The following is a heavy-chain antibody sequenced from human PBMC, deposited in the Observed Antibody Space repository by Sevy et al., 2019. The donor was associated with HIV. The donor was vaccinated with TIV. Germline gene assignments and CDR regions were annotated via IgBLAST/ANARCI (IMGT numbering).Heavy chain of an antibody. J-gene: IGHJ4*02. CDR2: ISYDGSIK. CDR1: RFTFSGYA. CDR3: AKDPGYSSDWYALACYFDY. D-gene: IGHD6-13*01. V-gene: IGHV3-30*18. Sequence: GGSLRLSCAASRFTFSGYAMHWVRQAPGQGLKWVAAISYDGSIKYYADSVKGRFTISRDNSKNTLYLQMNSLRAEDTAVYYCAKDPGYSSDWYALACYFDYWGQGTLVTVSS.